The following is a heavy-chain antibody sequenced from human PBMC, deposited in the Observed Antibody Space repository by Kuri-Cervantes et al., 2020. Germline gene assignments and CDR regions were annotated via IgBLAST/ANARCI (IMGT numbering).Heavy chain of an antibody. CDR1: GFTFSNAW. CDR2: IKSKTDGGTT. J-gene: IGHJ4*02. CDR3: TTDAGYCSSTSCH. V-gene: IGHV3-15*01. D-gene: IGHD2-2*01. Sequence: GESLKISCAASGFTFSNAWMSWVRQAPGKGLEWVGRIKSKTDGGTTDYAAPVKGRFTISRDDSKNTLYLQMNSLKTEDTAVHYCTTDAGYCSSTSCHWGQGTLVTVSS.